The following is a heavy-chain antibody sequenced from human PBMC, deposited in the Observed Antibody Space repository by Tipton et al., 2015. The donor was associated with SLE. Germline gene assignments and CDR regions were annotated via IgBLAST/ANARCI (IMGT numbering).Heavy chain of an antibody. CDR2: IYYSGST. CDR3: AARAGGATMHFDY. V-gene: IGHV4-59*11. Sequence: LSLTCTVSGGSISSHYWSWIRQPPGKGLEWIGYIYYSGSTNYNPSLKSRVTISVDTSKNQFSLKLSSVTAADTAVYYCAARAGGATMHFDYWGQGTLVTVSS. D-gene: IGHD5-24*01. CDR1: GGSISSHY. J-gene: IGHJ4*02.